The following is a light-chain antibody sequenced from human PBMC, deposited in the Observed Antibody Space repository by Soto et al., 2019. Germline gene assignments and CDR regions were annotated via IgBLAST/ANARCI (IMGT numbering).Light chain of an antibody. CDR3: QSYDSSLSGSYV. V-gene: IGLV1-40*01. CDR1: SSNIGAGYD. CDR2: GNS. Sequence: ALTQPPSVSGAPGQRVTISCTGSSSNIGAGYDVHWYQQLPGTAPKLLIYGNSNRPSGVPDRFSGSKSGTSASLAITGLQAEDEADYYCQSYDSSLSGSYVFGTGTKVTVL. J-gene: IGLJ1*01.